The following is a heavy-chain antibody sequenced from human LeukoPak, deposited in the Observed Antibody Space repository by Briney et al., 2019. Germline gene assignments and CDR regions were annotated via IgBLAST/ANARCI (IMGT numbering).Heavy chain of an antibody. V-gene: IGHV3-23*01. J-gene: IGHJ6*03. CDR3: AKDQQESVLLWFGELPYYYYYYYMDV. CDR1: GFTFNRYW. CDR2: ISGNGGTT. Sequence: GGSLRLSCAASGFTFNRYWMSWVRQAPGKGLEWVSIISGNGGTTYYADSMKGRITISRDNSKNTLYLQMNSLRAEDTAVYYCAKDQQESVLLWFGELPYYYYYYYMDVWGKGTTVTISS. D-gene: IGHD3-10*01.